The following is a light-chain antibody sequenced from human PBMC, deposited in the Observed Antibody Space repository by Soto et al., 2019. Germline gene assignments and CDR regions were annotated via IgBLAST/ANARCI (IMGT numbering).Light chain of an antibody. Sequence: DLQMTQSPSSLSASVGDRVTITCQASQDISNYLNWYQQKPGKAPKLLIYDASNLETGVPSRFSGSGSGTDFTFTISSLQPEDIATYYCQQYDNFPHTFGGGAKVEIK. J-gene: IGKJ4*01. CDR3: QQYDNFPHT. CDR1: QDISNY. V-gene: IGKV1-33*01. CDR2: DAS.